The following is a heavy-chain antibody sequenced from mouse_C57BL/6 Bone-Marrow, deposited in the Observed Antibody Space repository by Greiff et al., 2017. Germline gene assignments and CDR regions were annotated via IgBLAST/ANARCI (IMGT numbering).Heavy chain of an antibody. Sequence: QVQLQQPGAELVKPGASVKLSCKASGYTFTSYWMQWVKQRPGQGLEWIGEIDPSDSYTNSNQKFKGKATLTVDTSSSTAYMQLSSLTSEDSAVYYCAREGISEGYFDVWGTGTTVTVSS. V-gene: IGHV1-50*01. CDR3: AREGISEGYFDV. D-gene: IGHD5-2*01. J-gene: IGHJ1*03. CDR2: IDPSDSYT. CDR1: GYTFTSYW.